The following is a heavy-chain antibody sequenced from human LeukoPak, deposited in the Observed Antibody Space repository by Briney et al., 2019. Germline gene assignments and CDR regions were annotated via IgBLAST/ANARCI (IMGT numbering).Heavy chain of an antibody. CDR3: ARGYGANTSGFDY. J-gene: IGHJ4*02. CDR1: SGSISSRTYY. Sequence: SETLSLTCTVSSGSISSRTYYWSWIRQHPGKGLEWIGYIYYSGSTYYNPSLRGRVTMSVDTSKNQFSLKLSSVTAADTAVYYCARGYGANTSGFDYWGQGTLVTVSS. CDR2: IYYSGST. V-gene: IGHV4-31*03. D-gene: IGHD3-22*01.